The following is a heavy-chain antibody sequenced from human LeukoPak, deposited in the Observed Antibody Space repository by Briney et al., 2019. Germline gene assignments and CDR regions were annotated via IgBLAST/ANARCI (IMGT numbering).Heavy chain of an antibody. Sequence: GGSLRLSCAASGFTFSSYWMHWVRQAPGKGLVWVSRIDSDGSGTVYADSVMGRFTISRDNDKNTLYLQMNSLRAEDTAVYYCARGRNVFVSWGQGTLVTVSS. CDR3: ARGRNVFVS. V-gene: IGHV3-74*01. CDR1: GFTFSSYW. CDR2: IDSDGSGT. J-gene: IGHJ4*02. D-gene: IGHD3-10*02.